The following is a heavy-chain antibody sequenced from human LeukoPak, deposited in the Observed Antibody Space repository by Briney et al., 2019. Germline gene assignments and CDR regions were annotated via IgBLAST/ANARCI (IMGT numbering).Heavy chain of an antibody. V-gene: IGHV3-15*04. D-gene: IGHD2-21*01. J-gene: IGHJ4*02. Sequence: GGSLRLSCAASGFTVTNAWVSWVRQAPGKGLEWVGRIGSKTEGATTDYAASVECRFSISRDDSKNTLYLQINSLKTEDTAIYYCLTEYSWGQGTLVTVSS. CDR1: GFTVTNAW. CDR3: LTEYS. CDR2: IGSKTEGATT.